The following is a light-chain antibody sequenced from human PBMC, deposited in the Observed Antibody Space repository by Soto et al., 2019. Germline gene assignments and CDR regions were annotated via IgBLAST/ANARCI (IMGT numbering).Light chain of an antibody. J-gene: IGLJ1*01. Sequence: QSVLTQPPSXXXAXXXXXXISCTGSSSNIGAGYDVHWYQRLPGTAPKVLIYGNNNRPSGVPDRFSGSKSGTSASLAITGLQAEDEADYYCQSYDSSLSGSYVFGTGTKLTVL. CDR1: SSNIGAGYD. V-gene: IGLV1-40*01. CDR3: QSYDSSLSGSYV. CDR2: GNN.